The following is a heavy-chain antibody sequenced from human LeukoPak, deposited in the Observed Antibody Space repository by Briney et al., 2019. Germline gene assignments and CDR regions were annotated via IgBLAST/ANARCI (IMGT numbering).Heavy chain of an antibody. J-gene: IGHJ4*02. V-gene: IGHV3-21*01. CDR1: GFTFSSYS. D-gene: IGHD3-10*01. Sequence: PGGSLRLSCAASGFTFSSYSMNWVRQAPGKGLEWVSSISSSSSYIYYADSVKGRFTISRDNAKNSLYLQMNSLRAEDTAVYYCARDSAAYGFGESYDYWGQGTLVTVSS. CDR2: ISSSSSYI. CDR3: ARDSAAYGFGESYDY.